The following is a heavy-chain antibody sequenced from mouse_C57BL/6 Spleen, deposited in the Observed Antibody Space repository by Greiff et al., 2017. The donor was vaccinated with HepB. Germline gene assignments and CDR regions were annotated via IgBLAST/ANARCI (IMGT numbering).Heavy chain of an antibody. J-gene: IGHJ4*01. V-gene: IGHV14-4*01. CDR1: GFNIKDDY. CDR2: IDPENGDT. Sequence: EVQLQQSGAELVRPGASVKLSCTASGFNIKDDYMHWVKQRHEQGLEWIGWIDPENGDTEYASKFQGKATITADTSSNTAYLQLSSLTSEDTAVYYCTTIYYYGSPTMDYWGQGTSVTVSS. D-gene: IGHD1-1*01. CDR3: TTIYYYGSPTMDY.